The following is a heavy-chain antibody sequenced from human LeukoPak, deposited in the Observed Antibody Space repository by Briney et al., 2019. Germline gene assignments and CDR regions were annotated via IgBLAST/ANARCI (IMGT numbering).Heavy chain of an antibody. CDR1: GGSISSSSCY. D-gene: IGHD2-2*01. CDR2: IYYSGST. Sequence: PSETLSLTCTVSGGSISSSSCYWGWIRQPPGKGLEWIGSIYYSGSTYYNPSLKSRVTISVDTSKNQFSLKLSSVTAADTAVYYCARPSRPYCSSTSCYGPYNWFDPWGQGTLVTVSS. CDR3: ARPSRPYCSSTSCYGPYNWFDP. V-gene: IGHV4-39*01. J-gene: IGHJ5*02.